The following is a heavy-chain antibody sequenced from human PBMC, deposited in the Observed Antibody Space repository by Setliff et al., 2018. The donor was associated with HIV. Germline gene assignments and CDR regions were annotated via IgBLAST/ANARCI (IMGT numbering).Heavy chain of an antibody. J-gene: IGHJ2*01. CDR2: IYTSGKT. CDR1: GDSITRGSYY. D-gene: IGHD1-26*01. CDR3: ARAAYSGTYLWEPATDL. Sequence: SETLSLTCTVSGDSITRGSYYWSWIRQPAGKGLEWIGHIYTSGKTHYSPSLKSRITISADTSKNQLSLNLSSVTAADTAVYYCARAAYSGTYLWEPATDLWGRGTLITVSS. V-gene: IGHV4-61*09.